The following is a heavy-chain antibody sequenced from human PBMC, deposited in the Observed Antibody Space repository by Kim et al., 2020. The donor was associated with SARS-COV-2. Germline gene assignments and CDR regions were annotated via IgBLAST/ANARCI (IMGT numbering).Heavy chain of an antibody. V-gene: IGHV4-39*01. D-gene: IGHD6-13*01. J-gene: IGHJ4*02. CDR2: IYYSGST. Sequence: SETLSLTCTVSGGSISSSSYYWGWIRQPPGKGLEWIGSIYYSGSTYYNPSLKSRVTISVDTSKNQFSLKLSSVTAADTAVYYCASRPSSSWAKFDYWGPG. CDR1: GGSISSSSYY. CDR3: ASRPSSSWAKFDY.